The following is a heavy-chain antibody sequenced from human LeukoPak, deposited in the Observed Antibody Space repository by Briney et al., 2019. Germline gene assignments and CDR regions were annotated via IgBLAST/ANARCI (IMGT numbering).Heavy chain of an antibody. J-gene: IGHJ4*02. V-gene: IGHV1-24*01. D-gene: IGHD7-27*01. CDR3: ATDGNWGNFDF. CDR2: FDPEGGKT. Sequence: ASVKVSCKVSGYTLTALSMHWVRQAPGKGLEWMGGFDPEGGKTIYAQSLQGRVTMTEDTSTDTAYMELRSLRSEDTAVYYCATDGNWGNFDFWGQGTLVTVSS. CDR1: GYTLTALS.